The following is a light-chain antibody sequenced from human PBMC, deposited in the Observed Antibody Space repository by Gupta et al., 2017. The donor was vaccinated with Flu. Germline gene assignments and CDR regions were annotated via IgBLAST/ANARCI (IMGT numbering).Light chain of an antibody. CDR2: EVS. V-gene: IGKV2D-29*01. CDR1: LSLLHSAGTTY. CDR3: MQSVHFRT. Sequence: DIVMTHTPLPLPVPPGQPASISWKPRLSLLHSAGTTYFKWYLQKPGQPPQLLTYEVSNRFAGVPDRFSGRGSGTDFTLKISLVEAEDVGVYSCMQSVHFRTFGQGTKVEI. J-gene: IGKJ1*01.